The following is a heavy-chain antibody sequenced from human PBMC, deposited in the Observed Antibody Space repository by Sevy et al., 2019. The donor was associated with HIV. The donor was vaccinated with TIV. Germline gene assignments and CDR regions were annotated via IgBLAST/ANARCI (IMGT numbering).Heavy chain of an antibody. CDR2: IRQDGGEI. CDR3: ASSFFDV. J-gene: IGHJ4*02. CDR1: GFTFDTYW. Sequence: GGSLRLSCAASGFTFDTYWMQWVRQAPGKGLEWVANIRQDGGEIYYSDSVKGRFTISRDNAKESLFLQMTNLKVEDSGIYYCASSFFDVWGQGVLVTVSS. V-gene: IGHV3-7*01.